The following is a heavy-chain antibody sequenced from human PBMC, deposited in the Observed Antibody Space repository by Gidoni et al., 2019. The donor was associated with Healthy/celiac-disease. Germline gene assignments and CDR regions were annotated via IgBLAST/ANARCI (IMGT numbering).Heavy chain of an antibody. V-gene: IGHV3-23*01. Sequence: EVQLLESGGGLVQPGGSLRLSCAASGFPFSSYAMSWVRQAPGKGLDWVSAISGSGGSTYYADYVKGRFTISRDNSKNTLYLQMNSLRAEDTAVYYCAKDLGQLANSFDYWGQGTLVTVSS. CDR1: GFPFSSYA. J-gene: IGHJ4*02. CDR3: AKDLGQLANSFDY. D-gene: IGHD6-6*01. CDR2: ISGSGGST.